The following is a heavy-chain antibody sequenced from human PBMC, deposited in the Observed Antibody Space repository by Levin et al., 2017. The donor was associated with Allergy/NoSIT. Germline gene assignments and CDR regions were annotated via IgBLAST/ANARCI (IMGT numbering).Heavy chain of an antibody. Sequence: AASVKVSCKASGYIFTNYGVSWVRQAPGEGPEWMGWISPNNGKTDYAQSLQGRVTMTTDTSTSTAYMELRSLSSDDTAVYYCARGEYYYDSGGYLFDSWGQGTLVTVSS. CDR3: ARGEYYYDSGGYLFDS. J-gene: IGHJ4*02. CDR2: ISPNNGKT. D-gene: IGHD3-22*01. CDR1: GYIFTNYG. V-gene: IGHV1-18*01.